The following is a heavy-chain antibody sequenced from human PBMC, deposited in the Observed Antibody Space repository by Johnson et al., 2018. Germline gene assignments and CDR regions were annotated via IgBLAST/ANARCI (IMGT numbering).Heavy chain of an antibody. D-gene: IGHD1-26*01. CDR3: ARDIRRSGDYYYLDY. CDR2: IYYSASP. Sequence: QVQLQESGPGLVKPWETLSLTCTVSGDSITSHYWSWIRQSPGRGLEWIVYIYYSASPTYNPSLQSRVTMSVDTSKNQFSLNLRSVTAADTAVYYCARDIRRSGDYYYLDYWGQGTLVTVSS. V-gene: IGHV4-59*11. CDR1: GDSITSHY. J-gene: IGHJ4*02.